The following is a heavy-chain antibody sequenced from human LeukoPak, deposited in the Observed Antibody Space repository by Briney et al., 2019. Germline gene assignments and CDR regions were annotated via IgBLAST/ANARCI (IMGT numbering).Heavy chain of an antibody. D-gene: IGHD2-2*01. V-gene: IGHV1-18*01. CDR3: ARGSGYCSSTSCYQSFDY. Sequence: ASVKVSCKASGYTFTSYGISWVRQAPGQGLEWMGWISAYNGNTNYAQKLQGRVTMTTGPSTSTAYMELRSLRSDDTAVYYCARGSGYCSSTSCYQSFDYWGQGTQVTVSS. CDR1: GYTFTSYG. CDR2: ISAYNGNT. J-gene: IGHJ4*02.